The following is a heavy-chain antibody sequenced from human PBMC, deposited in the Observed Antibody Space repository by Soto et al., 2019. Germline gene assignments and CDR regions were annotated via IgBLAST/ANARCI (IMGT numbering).Heavy chain of an antibody. J-gene: IGHJ4*02. D-gene: IGHD1-1*01. CDR1: GFTFSSHG. CDR2: IWHDGSEK. CDR3: ARWGNWKVADY. Sequence: QVLLVQSGGGVVQPGTSLRLSCAASGFTFSSHGMHWVRQAPGKGLEWVAVIWHDGSEKYYRDSVKGRFTISRDNSKNTLYLQMNSLTVEDTAIYYCARWGNWKVADYWGQGTLVTVSS. V-gene: IGHV3-33*01.